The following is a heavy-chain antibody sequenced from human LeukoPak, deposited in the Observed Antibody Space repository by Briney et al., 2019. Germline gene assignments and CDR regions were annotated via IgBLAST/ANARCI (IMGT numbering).Heavy chain of an antibody. CDR3: ARGPTYYYGSGSY. CDR2: ISYDGVNK. J-gene: IGHJ4*02. Sequence: GGSLILSCAASGFTFSSYGMHWGRQAPGKGLEWVAVISYDGVNKYYADSVKGRFTISRDNSKNTLYLQMNSLRAEDTAVYYCARGPTYYYGSGSYWGQGTLVTVSS. D-gene: IGHD3-10*01. CDR1: GFTFSSYG. V-gene: IGHV3-30*03.